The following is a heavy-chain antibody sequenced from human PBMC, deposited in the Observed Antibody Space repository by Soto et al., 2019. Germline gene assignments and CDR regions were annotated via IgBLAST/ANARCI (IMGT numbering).Heavy chain of an antibody. V-gene: IGHV1-18*01. J-gene: IGHJ4*02. CDR1: GYAFTTYG. CDR2: ISANNGNT. D-gene: IGHD1-1*01. CDR3: ARGRYGDY. Sequence: QVHLVQSGAEVRKPGASVKVSCRGSGYAFTTYGITWVRQAPGQGLEWMGWISANNGNTNYAQRLRGRVTLTRDTSTSTAYMELRSLRSDDTAVYYCARGRYGDYWGQGALVTVSS.